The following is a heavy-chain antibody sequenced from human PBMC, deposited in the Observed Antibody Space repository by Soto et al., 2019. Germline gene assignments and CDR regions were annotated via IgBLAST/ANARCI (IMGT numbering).Heavy chain of an antibody. CDR1: GGSISSSNW. J-gene: IGHJ6*02. Sequence: QVQLQESGPGLVKPSGTLSLTCAVSGGSISSSNWWSWVRQPPGKGLEWIGEIYHSGSTNYNPSLKSRVTLSVDKSKNQFSLKLSSVPAADPAVYYCARVSGSYYYGMDVWGQGTTVTVSS. D-gene: IGHD1-26*01. CDR3: ARVSGSYYYGMDV. CDR2: IYHSGST. V-gene: IGHV4-4*02.